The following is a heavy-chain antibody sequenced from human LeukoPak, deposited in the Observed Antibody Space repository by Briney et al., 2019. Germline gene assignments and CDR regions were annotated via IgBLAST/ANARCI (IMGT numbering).Heavy chain of an antibody. Sequence: ASVKVSCKASGYTFTTYDINWVRQATGQGLEWMGWMNPNSGNTGYAQKFQGRVTMTRNTSISTAYMELSSLRSEDTAVYYCARLEAYSSSWYAYYYYGMDVWGQGTTVTVSS. CDR3: ARLEAYSSSWYAYYYYGMDV. CDR1: GYTFTTYD. CDR2: MNPNSGNT. J-gene: IGHJ6*02. D-gene: IGHD6-13*01. V-gene: IGHV1-8*01.